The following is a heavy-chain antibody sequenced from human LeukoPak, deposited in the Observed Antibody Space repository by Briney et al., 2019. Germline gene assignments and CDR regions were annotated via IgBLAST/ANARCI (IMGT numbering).Heavy chain of an antibody. V-gene: IGHV4-59*01. CDR2: IYYSGST. D-gene: IGHD1-1*01. J-gene: IGHJ3*02. Sequence: SETLSLTCTVSGGSISSYYWSWIRQPPGKGLEWIGYIYYSGSTNYNPSLKSRVTISVDTSKNQFSLKLSSVAAADTAVYYCARVHDDAFDIWGQGTMVTVSS. CDR1: GGSISSYY. CDR3: ARVHDDAFDI.